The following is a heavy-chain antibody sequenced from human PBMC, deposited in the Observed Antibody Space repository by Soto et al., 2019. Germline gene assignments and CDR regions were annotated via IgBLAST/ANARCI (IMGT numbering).Heavy chain of an antibody. V-gene: IGHV3-30-3*01. CDR2: ISHDGGNK. CDR1: GFTFNTYG. J-gene: IGHJ4*02. Sequence: GGSLRLSCAASGFTFNTYGMYWVRQAPGKGLDWVAIISHDGGNKFYADSVKGRFTISRDSSNTTLYLQMNSLRAEDTAVYYCARDGPVFDCWGQGTLVTVSS. CDR3: ARDGPVFDC.